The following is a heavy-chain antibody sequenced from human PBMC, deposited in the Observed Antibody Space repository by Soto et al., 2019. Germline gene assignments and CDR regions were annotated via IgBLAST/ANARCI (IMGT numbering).Heavy chain of an antibody. V-gene: IGHV1-69*13. CDR2: IIPIFGTA. J-gene: IGHJ6*02. D-gene: IGHD3-22*01. CDR1: GGTFSSYS. CDR3: ARYAYYYDSSGYRYYYGMDV. Sequence: SVKVSCKASGGTFSSYSISWVRQAPGQGLEWMGGIIPIFGTANYAQKFQGRVTITADESTSTAYMELSSLRSEDTAVYYCARYAYYYDSSGYRYYYGMDVWGQGTTVTVSS.